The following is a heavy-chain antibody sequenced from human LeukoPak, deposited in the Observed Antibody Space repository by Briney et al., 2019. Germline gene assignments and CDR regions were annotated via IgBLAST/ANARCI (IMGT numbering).Heavy chain of an antibody. V-gene: IGHV4-59*08. CDR2: IYYSGST. CDR3: ARGGCLQGFDY. CDR1: GGSLSSYY. J-gene: IGHJ4*02. Sequence: SETLPLTCTVSGGSLSSYYWGWLRPPPGRGLEWSVYIYYSGSTNYHPSLKSRVTISVDTSKHQFSLKLSAVTAADTAVYYCARGGCLQGFDYWGQGTLVTVSS.